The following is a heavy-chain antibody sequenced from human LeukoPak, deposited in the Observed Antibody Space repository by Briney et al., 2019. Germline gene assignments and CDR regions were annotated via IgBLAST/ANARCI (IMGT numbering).Heavy chain of an antibody. Sequence: GRSLRLSCAASGFTFSSYAMHWVRQAPGKGLEWVAVISYDGSNKYYADSVEGRFTISRDNSKNTLYLQMNSLRAEDTAVYYCARAVTTTSPFDYWGQGTLVTVSS. J-gene: IGHJ4*02. CDR1: GFTFSSYA. CDR3: ARAVTTTSPFDY. D-gene: IGHD5-12*01. V-gene: IGHV3-30*04. CDR2: ISYDGSNK.